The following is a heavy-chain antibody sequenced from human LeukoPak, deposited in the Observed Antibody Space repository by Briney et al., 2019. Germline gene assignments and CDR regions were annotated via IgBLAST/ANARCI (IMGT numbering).Heavy chain of an antibody. Sequence: PGGSLRLSCAASGFTFNSHWMHWVRQAPGKGLVWLSRISSDGRDTGYADSVKGRFTISRDNAKNTLYLQVNSLRAEDTAVYYCARDKWELPAPLVYWGQGTLVTVSS. CDR2: ISSDGRDT. J-gene: IGHJ4*02. CDR1: GFTFNSHW. CDR3: ARDKWELPAPLVY. D-gene: IGHD1-26*01. V-gene: IGHV3-74*01.